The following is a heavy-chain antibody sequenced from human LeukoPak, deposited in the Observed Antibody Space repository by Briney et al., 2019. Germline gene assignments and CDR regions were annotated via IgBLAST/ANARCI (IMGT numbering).Heavy chain of an antibody. V-gene: IGHV3-33*01. J-gene: IGHJ3*02. CDR3: ARESRILHAFDI. CDR1: GFTFSSYG. CDR2: IWYDGSNK. Sequence: GGSLRLSCAASGFTFSSYGMHWVRQAPGKGLEWVAVIWYDGSNKYYADSVEGRFTISRDNSKNTLYLQMNSLRAEDTAVYYCARESRILHAFDIWGQGTMVTVSS. D-gene: IGHD2-15*01.